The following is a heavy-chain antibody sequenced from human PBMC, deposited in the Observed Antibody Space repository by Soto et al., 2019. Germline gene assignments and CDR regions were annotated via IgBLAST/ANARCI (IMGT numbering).Heavy chain of an antibody. CDR3: AREGWEPRYDSGYDGPSIRWFDP. CDR1: GGSISSYY. D-gene: IGHD5-12*01. CDR2: IYYSGST. V-gene: IGHV4-59*01. Sequence: SETLSLTCTVSGGSISSYYWSWIRQPPGKGLEWIGYIYYSGSTNYNPSLKSRVTISVDTSKNQFSLKLSSVTAADTAVYYCAREGWEPRYDSGYDGPSIRWFDPWGQGTLVTVSS. J-gene: IGHJ5*02.